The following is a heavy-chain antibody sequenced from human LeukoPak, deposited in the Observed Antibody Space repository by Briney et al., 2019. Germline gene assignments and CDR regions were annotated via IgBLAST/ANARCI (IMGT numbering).Heavy chain of an antibody. CDR3: ASGDYYDSSGYPRHFDY. Sequence: GGSLRLSCAASGFTLEDYTMQWVRQGPGKGVEWGSRISWDGGSTYYADCVKGRFTISRDNSKNSLYLQMNSLRTEDTALYYCASGDYYDSSGYPRHFDYWGQGTLVTVSS. D-gene: IGHD3-22*01. V-gene: IGHV3-43*01. CDR1: GFTLEDYT. CDR2: ISWDGGST. J-gene: IGHJ4*02.